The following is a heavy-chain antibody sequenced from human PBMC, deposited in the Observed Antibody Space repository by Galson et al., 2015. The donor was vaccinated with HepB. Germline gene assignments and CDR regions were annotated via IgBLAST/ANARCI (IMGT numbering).Heavy chain of an antibody. CDR1: GGSISSSSYY. J-gene: IGHJ4*02. CDR3: ARVGPGVGEFPPPFDY. V-gene: IGHV4-61*02. D-gene: IGHD3-10*01. CDR2: IYSSGIT. Sequence: TLSLTCTVSGGSISSSSYYWSWIRQPAGKGLEWIGRIYSSGITNYNPSLKSRVTMSVDTSKNHFSLKLSSVTAADTAVYYCARVGPGVGEFPPPFDYWGQGALVTVSS.